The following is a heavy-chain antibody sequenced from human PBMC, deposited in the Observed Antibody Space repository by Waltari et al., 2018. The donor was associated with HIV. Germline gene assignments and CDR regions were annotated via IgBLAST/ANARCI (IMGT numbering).Heavy chain of an antibody. CDR1: VFIFVSHL. V-gene: IGHV3-74*02. CDR2: NGCDGRVK. D-gene: IGHD2-8*01. J-gene: IGHJ6*02. CDR3: VKDVTVTHYGVYYSGLDV. Sequence: VESGGTPVQPGESLRLSCKASVFIFVSHLMHWFRQSPGTRLVWVSRNGCDGRVKKYADTVKGRFTISRDNTKETLFLEMKSLRVEDSGIYHCVKDVTVTHYGVYYSGLDVWGQGTTVTV.